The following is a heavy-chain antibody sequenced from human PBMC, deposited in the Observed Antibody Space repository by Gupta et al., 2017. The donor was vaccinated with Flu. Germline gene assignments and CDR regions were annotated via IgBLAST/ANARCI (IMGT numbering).Heavy chain of an antibody. CDR3: ASPVVIRDAFDI. Sequence: QVQVVQSGAEVKKPGASVKVSCKTSGYTFTGAFIHWVRQAPGQGLEWVGRLNPDSGQTIYAQQFQGRVTMTRDTSISTAYMELSGLTSDDTAVYYCASPVVIRDAFDIWGQGSKVTVSS. J-gene: IGHJ3*02. D-gene: IGHD3-16*02. CDR1: GYTFTGAF. CDR2: LNPDSGQT. V-gene: IGHV1-2*06.